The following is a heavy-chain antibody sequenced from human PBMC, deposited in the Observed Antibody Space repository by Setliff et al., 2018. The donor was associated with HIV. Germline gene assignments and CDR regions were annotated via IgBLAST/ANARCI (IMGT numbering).Heavy chain of an antibody. J-gene: IGHJ6*03. D-gene: IGHD5-12*01. V-gene: IGHV4-39*01. CDR3: ARVGEGYSGDMDV. Sequence: SETLSLTCTVSGGSISTSGPGYYWGWVRQPPGGGLEWIGSVYYSGTTYYNPSLKSRVTISVDTSKNQLSLKLSSVTAADTAVYYCARVGEGYSGDMDVWGKGTTVTVSS. CDR2: VYYSGTT. CDR1: GGSISTSGPGYY.